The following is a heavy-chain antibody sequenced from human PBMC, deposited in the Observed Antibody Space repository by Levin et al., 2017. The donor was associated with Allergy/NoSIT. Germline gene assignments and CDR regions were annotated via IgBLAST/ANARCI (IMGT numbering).Heavy chain of an antibody. V-gene: IGHV3-33*01. Sequence: GESLKISCAASGFTFSNHGMHWVRQAPGKGLEWVALIWYDASNKYYADSVKGRFTISRDNSKNTLDLQMDSLRAEDTAVYYCARSEYNARYYFDYWGQGTLVTVSS. CDR2: IWYDASNK. D-gene: IGHD1-1*01. CDR3: ARSEYNARYYFDY. J-gene: IGHJ4*02. CDR1: GFTFSNHG.